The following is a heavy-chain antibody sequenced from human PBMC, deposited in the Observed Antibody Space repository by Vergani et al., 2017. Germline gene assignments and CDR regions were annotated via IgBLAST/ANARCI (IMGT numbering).Heavy chain of an antibody. CDR3: TKPYYYGSGSYTKTLYGMDV. J-gene: IGHJ6*02. D-gene: IGHD3-10*01. V-gene: IGHV3-49*03. Sequence: EVQLVESGGGLVQPGRSLRLSCTASGFTFGDYAMSWFRQAPGKGLEWVGFIRSKAYGGTTEYAASVKGRFTISRDDSKSIAYLQMNSLKTEDTAVYYCTKPYYYGSGSYTKTLYGMDVWGQGP. CDR1: GFTFGDYA. CDR2: IRSKAYGGTT.